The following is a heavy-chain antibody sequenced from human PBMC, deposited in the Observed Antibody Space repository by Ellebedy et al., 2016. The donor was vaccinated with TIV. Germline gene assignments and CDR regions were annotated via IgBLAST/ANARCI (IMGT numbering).Heavy chain of an antibody. CDR3: ARDTLTGYFFDF. CDR1: GYTFTSYA. J-gene: IGHJ4*02. CDR2: INAGNGNT. V-gene: IGHV1-3*01. Sequence: ASVKVSCKASGYTFTSYAMHWVRQAPGQRLEWMGWINAGNGNTKYSQKFQGRVTITRDTSASTAYMELSSLRSEDTAVYYCARDTLTGYFFDFWGQGTLVTVSS. D-gene: IGHD3-9*01.